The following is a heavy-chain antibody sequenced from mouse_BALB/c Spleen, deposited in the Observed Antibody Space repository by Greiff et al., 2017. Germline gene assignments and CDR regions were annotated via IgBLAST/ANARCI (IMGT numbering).Heavy chain of an antibody. Sequence: GKLMESGPGLVQPSQSLSITCTVSGFSLTSYGVHWVRQSPGKGLEWLGVIWSGGSTDYNAAFISRLSISKDNSKSQVFFKMNSLQANDTAIYYCARNFAYWGQGTLVTVSA. J-gene: IGHJ3*01. CDR1: GFSLTSYG. V-gene: IGHV2-2*02. CDR2: IWSGGST. CDR3: ARNFAY.